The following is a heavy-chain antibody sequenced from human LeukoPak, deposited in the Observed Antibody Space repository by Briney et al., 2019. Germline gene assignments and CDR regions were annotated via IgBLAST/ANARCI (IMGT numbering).Heavy chain of an antibody. J-gene: IGHJ4*02. Sequence: GGSLRLSCAASGYPFSGSDIHWVRQAPGKGLEWVAFVSHEGSSKFYAESVKGRFGISRDNSKSTTYLQMNGLRADDTAVYYCAKTTGGWPRFFDHWGQGTLVAVSS. CDR1: GYPFSGSD. CDR3: AKTTGGWPRFFDH. V-gene: IGHV3-30*18. D-gene: IGHD6-19*01. CDR2: VSHEGSSK.